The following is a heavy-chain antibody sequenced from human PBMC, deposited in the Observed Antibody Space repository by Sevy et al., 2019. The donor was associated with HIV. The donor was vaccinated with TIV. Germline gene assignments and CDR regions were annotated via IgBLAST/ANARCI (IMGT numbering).Heavy chain of an antibody. J-gene: IGHJ6*02. Sequence: VGSLRLSCAASGFTFSSYWMSWVRQAPGKGLEWVAHIKVDGSERYYVDSVKGRFTISRENAKNSLYLQMNSLRAEDTAVYYCARDCSSTSCLWGLDVWGQGTTVTVSS. CDR2: IKVDGSER. V-gene: IGHV3-7*03. CDR3: ARDCSSTSCLWGLDV. CDR1: GFTFSSYW. D-gene: IGHD2-2*01.